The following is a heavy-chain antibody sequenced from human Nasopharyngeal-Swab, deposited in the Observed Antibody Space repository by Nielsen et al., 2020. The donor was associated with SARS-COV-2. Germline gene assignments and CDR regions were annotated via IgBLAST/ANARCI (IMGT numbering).Heavy chain of an antibody. D-gene: IGHD6-19*01. J-gene: IGHJ3*02. Sequence: KVSCKGSGYSFTSYWIGWVRQMPGKGLEWMGIIYPGDSDTRYSPSFQGQVTISADKSISTAYLQWSSLKASDTAMYYCARLRSRGWYSDAFDIWGQGTMVTVSS. CDR2: IYPGDSDT. CDR1: GYSFTSYW. V-gene: IGHV5-51*01. CDR3: ARLRSRGWYSDAFDI.